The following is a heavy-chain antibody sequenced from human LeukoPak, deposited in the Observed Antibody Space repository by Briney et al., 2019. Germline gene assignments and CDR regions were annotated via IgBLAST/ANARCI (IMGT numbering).Heavy chain of an antibody. CDR3: EGGNPYYYYGMDV. CDR2: IYYSGST. D-gene: IGHD4-23*01. V-gene: IGHV4-39*01. Sequence: SETLSLTCTVSGGSVSSGSYYWSWIRQPPGKGLEWIGSIYYSGSTYYNPSLKSRVTISVDTSKNQFSLKLSSVTAADTAVYYCEGGNPYYYYGMDVWGQGTTVTVSS. J-gene: IGHJ6*02. CDR1: GGSVSSGSYY.